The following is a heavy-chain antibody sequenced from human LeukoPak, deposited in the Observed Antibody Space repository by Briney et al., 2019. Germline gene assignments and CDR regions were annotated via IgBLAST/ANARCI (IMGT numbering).Heavy chain of an antibody. V-gene: IGHV1-2*02. D-gene: IGHD1-26*01. CDR3: ARLLGPANSDY. Sequence: ASVKVSCKASGYTLTGYYMHWVRQAPGQGLEWMGWINPNSGGTNYAQKFQGRVTMTRDTSTRTAYMELSSLRSDDTAVYYCARLLGPANSDYWGQGTLVTVSS. J-gene: IGHJ4*02. CDR2: INPNSGGT. CDR1: GYTLTGYY.